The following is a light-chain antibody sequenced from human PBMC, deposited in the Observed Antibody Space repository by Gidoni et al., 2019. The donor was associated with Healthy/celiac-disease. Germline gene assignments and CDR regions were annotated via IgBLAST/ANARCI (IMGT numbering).Light chain of an antibody. CDR1: QSVSSY. CDR2: DAS. Sequence: EIVLTQSPATLSLSPGERATLSCRASQSVSSYLAWYQQKPGQAPRRLIYDASNRATGIPARLSGSGSGTDFNLTISSLEPEDFAVYYCQQRSNWPPVLTFGGGTKVEIK. J-gene: IGKJ4*01. CDR3: QQRSNWPPVLT. V-gene: IGKV3-11*01.